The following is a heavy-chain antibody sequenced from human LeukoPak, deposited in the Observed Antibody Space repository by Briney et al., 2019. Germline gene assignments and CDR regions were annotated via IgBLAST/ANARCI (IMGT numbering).Heavy chain of an antibody. V-gene: IGHV4-34*01. J-gene: IGHJ6*04. CDR1: GGSFSGYY. CDR2: INHSGST. D-gene: IGHD6-13*01. CDR3: ARGKRWDSSSRTSYYYDMDV. Sequence: SETLSLTCAVYGGSFSGYYWSWIRQPPGKGLEWIGEINHSGSTNYNPSLKSRVTISVDTSEKQFSLKVSSVTAADTAVYYCARGKRWDSSSRTSYYYDMDVWGKGTTVTVSS.